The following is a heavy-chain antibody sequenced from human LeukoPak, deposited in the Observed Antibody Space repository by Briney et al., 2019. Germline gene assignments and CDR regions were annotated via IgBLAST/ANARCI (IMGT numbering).Heavy chain of an antibody. Sequence: GGSPRLSCAASGFTFSNYAMSWVRQAPGKGPQWVSAVSGGGGSTSYADSVKGRFTISRDSSKNTVYLQLNSLRAEDTAVYYCAKSGTACSGGSCYSHYFDFWGQGTLVSVSS. CDR3: AKSGTACSGGSCYSHYFDF. CDR1: GFTFSNYA. J-gene: IGHJ4*02. CDR2: VSGGGGST. V-gene: IGHV3-23*01. D-gene: IGHD2-15*01.